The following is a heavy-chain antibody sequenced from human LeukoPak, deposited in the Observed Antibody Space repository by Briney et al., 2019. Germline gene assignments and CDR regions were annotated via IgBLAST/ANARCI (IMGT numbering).Heavy chain of an antibody. CDR2: ISSSSSTI. Sequence: PGGSLRLSCAASGFTFSTYSMNWVRQAPGKGLEWVSYISSSSSTIYYADSVKGRFTISRDNAKNALYLQMNSLRAEDTAVYFCARSGYCNSTSCLNGRGAFDIWGQGTMVTVSS. CDR3: ARSGYCNSTSCLNGRGAFDI. D-gene: IGHD2-2*01. V-gene: IGHV3-48*04. CDR1: GFTFSTYS. J-gene: IGHJ3*02.